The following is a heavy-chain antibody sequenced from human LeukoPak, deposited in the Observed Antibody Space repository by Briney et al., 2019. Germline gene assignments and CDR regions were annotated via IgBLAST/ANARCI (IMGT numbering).Heavy chain of an antibody. J-gene: IGHJ4*02. D-gene: IGHD5-18*01. CDR3: ARRDTAMASGGFDL. CDR1: GFTFSSYS. Sequence: GGSLRLSCAASGFTFSSYSMNWVRQAPGKGLEWVSSISSSSSYIYYADSVKGRFTISRDNSKNSLYLQMNSLRAEDTAVYYCARRDTAMASGGFDLWGQGTLVIVSS. V-gene: IGHV3-21*01. CDR2: ISSSSSYI.